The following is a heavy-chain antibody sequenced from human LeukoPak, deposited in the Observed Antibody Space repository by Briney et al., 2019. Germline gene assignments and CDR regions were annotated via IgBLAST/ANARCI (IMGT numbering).Heavy chain of an antibody. J-gene: IGHJ4*02. D-gene: IGHD1-20*01. CDR1: GFTFNSYG. V-gene: IGHV3-30*03. CDR2: ISYDGSKS. Sequence: PGGSLRLSCVTSGFTFNSYGFYWVRPAPGKGLGWVAVISYDGSKSYYADSVKGRFTISRDTSNKTAYLEMNSMRVDDTAVYYCARDVISRQMITLGLGFWGQGTLVTVSS. CDR3: ARDVISRQMITLGLGF.